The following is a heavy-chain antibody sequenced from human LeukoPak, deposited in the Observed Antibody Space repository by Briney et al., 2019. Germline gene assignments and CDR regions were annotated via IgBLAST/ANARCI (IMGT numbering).Heavy chain of an antibody. V-gene: IGHV3-23*01. CDR2: ISGSAGST. Sequence: PAGSLRLTCAASGFTFSSYAMSWVRKAPGTGMGWDSAISGSAGSTYYADSVKGRLTISRDDSRNTVYLQLNSLSVEDTALYYCARASWVSSADAVRWGQGTQVTVSS. D-gene: IGHD3-16*01. CDR1: GFTFSSYA. J-gene: IGHJ4*02. CDR3: ARASWVSSADAVR.